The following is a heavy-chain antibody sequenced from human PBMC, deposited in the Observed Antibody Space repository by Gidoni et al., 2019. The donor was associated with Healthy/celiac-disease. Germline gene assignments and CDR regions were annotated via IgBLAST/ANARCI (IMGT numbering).Heavy chain of an antibody. J-gene: IGHJ5*02. D-gene: IGHD6-13*01. CDR3: ARGVAAAADNWFDP. V-gene: IGHV1-69*01. CDR1: GGMFSSYA. CDR2: IIPIFGTA. Sequence: QVQLVQSGAEVKKPGSSVKVSCKAAGGMFSSYAISWVRQAPGQGLEWMGGIIPIFGTATYAQKFQDSVTITADESTSTAYMELSSLRSEDTAVYYCARGVAAAADNWFDPWGQGTLVTVSS.